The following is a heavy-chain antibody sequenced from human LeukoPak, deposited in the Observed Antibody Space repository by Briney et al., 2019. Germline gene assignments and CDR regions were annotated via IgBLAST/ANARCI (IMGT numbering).Heavy chain of an antibody. Sequence: PGGSLRLSCAASGFTFSSYAMNWVRQAPGRGLEWVSYIGPSGTAIYYADSVKGRFTISRDNAKNSLYLQMNSLRAEDTAVYYCATGNGEIVAPGRDAFDIWGQGTMVTVSS. CDR2: IGPSGTAI. CDR3: ATGNGEIVAPGRDAFDI. CDR1: GFTFSSYA. V-gene: IGHV3-48*03. D-gene: IGHD5-12*01. J-gene: IGHJ3*02.